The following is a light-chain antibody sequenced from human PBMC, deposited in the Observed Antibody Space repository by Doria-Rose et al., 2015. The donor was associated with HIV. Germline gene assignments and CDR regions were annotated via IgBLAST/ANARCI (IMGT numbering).Light chain of an antibody. CDR1: QSLLYTSKNY. J-gene: IGKJ3*01. CDR3: QQYYDTPS. CDR2: WAP. V-gene: IGKV4-1*01. Sequence: DIRVTQSPESLGMSLGERATLNCKSNQSLLYTSKNYLAWYQQKPGQPPKLLIYWAPTRQSGVPARFSGSVSGTDFTPTISSLEAEDVAVYYCQQYYDTPSFGPGTTVDIK.